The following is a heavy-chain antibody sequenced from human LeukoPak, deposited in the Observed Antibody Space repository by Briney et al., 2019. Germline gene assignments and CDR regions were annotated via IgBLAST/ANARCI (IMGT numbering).Heavy chain of an antibody. D-gene: IGHD3-10*01. CDR3: ARDWDVLLWFGEPWGY. Sequence: ASVKVSCKASGYTFTSYGISWVRQAPGQGLEWMGWISAYNGNTNYAQKLQGRVTMTTDTSTSTAYMELRSLRSDDTAVYYCARDWDVLLWFGEPWGYWGQRTLVTVSS. CDR1: GYTFTSYG. J-gene: IGHJ4*02. CDR2: ISAYNGNT. V-gene: IGHV1-18*01.